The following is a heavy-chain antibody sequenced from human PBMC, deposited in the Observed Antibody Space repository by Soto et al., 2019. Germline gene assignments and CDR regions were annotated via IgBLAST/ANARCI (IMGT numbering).Heavy chain of an antibody. J-gene: IGHJ4*02. CDR1: GDSITSGVHY. CDR3: ARRGSGSYSDY. Sequence: PSETLSLTCTVSGDSITSGVHYWSWIRQLPGKGLEWIGYIYYSGSTYYTPSLKSRVTISVDTSKNQFSLKLSSVTAADTAVYYCARRGSGSYSDYWGQGTLVTVSS. D-gene: IGHD3-10*01. V-gene: IGHV4-39*01. CDR2: IYYSGST.